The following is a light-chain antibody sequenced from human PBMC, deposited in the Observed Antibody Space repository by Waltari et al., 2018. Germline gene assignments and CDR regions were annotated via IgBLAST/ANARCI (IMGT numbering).Light chain of an antibody. V-gene: IGKV4-1*01. Sequence: DIVMTQSPDSLAVSVGERATIHCRSSQTVLYSSNNKNYLGWYQQKPGQPPRLLINWASTRESGVPDRFGGSGSGTDFTLTISSLEAEDAAVYYCQQFYNIPITFGQGTRLEIQ. CDR3: QQFYNIPIT. CDR2: WAS. J-gene: IGKJ5*01. CDR1: QTVLYSSNNKNY.